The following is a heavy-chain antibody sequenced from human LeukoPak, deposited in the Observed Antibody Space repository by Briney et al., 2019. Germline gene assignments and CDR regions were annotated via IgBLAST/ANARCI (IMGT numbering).Heavy chain of an antibody. V-gene: IGHV4-31*03. CDR1: GGSISSGSRY. CDR2: IYYTGIT. CDR3: AASSGVTLGRF. Sequence: SETLSLTCTVSGGSISSGSRYYNWIRQHPGKGLEWIGYIYYTGITSYNPSLKSRVTTSVDTSMNQVSRKVTSLTAAETAVYYCAASSGVTLGRFWGQGALVTVSS. D-gene: IGHD3-16*01. J-gene: IGHJ4*02.